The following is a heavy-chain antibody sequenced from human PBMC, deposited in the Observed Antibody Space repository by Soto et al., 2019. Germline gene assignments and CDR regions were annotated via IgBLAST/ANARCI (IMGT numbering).Heavy chain of an antibody. J-gene: IGHJ3*02. CDR1: GFTFSSYT. V-gene: IGHV3-33*01. D-gene: IGHD3-22*01. Sequence: QVQLVESGGGVVQPGRSLRLSCAASGFTFSSYTMHWVRQAPGKGLEWVAAIWSHGNNKYYADSVRGRFTISRDNSQNTVYLQMDSLRAEDTAVYYCVPDFGNYKFDIWGQGTMVTVAS. CDR2: IWSHGNNK. CDR3: VPDFGNYKFDI.